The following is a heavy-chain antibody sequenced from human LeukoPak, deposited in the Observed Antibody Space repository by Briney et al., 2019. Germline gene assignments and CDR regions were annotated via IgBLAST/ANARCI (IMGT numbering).Heavy chain of an antibody. Sequence: GGSLRLSCAASGFTFTSYALSWVRQAPGKGLEWVSTISGGGGNTYYADSVKGRFTISRDISKNMLYLQMNSLRAEDTAVYYCAKDGDIWLGDLNWFDPWGQGTLVTVSS. D-gene: IGHD3-10*01. CDR3: AKDGDIWLGDLNWFDP. CDR1: GFTFTSYA. J-gene: IGHJ5*02. CDR2: ISGGGGNT. V-gene: IGHV3-23*01.